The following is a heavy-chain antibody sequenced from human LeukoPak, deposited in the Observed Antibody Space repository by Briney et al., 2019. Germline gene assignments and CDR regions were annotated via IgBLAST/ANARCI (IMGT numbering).Heavy chain of an antibody. CDR1: GGSIRSSSYY. Sequence: PSETLSLTCTVSGGSIRSSSYYWGWIRQPPGKGLKWIGSIYYSGSTYYNPSLKSRVTISVDTSKNQFSLKLSSVTAADTAAYYCARFKTGYSRLDYWGQGTLVTVSS. V-gene: IGHV4-39*01. CDR2: IYYSGST. D-gene: IGHD6-13*01. J-gene: IGHJ4*02. CDR3: ARFKTGYSRLDY.